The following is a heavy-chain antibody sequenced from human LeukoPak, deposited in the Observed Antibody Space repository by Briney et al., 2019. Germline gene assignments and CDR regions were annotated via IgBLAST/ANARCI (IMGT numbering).Heavy chain of an antibody. Sequence: GASVKVSCKASGYTFTGYYMHWVRQAPGQGLEWMGWINPNSGGTNYAQKFQGRVTMTRDTSISTAYMELSRLRSDDTAVYYCARGITMVREAPFQHWGQGTLVAVSS. D-gene: IGHD3-10*01. CDR3: ARGITMVREAPFQH. J-gene: IGHJ1*01. V-gene: IGHV1-2*02. CDR1: GYTFTGYY. CDR2: INPNSGGT.